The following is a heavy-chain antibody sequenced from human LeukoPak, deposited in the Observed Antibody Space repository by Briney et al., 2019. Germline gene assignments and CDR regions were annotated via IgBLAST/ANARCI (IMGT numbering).Heavy chain of an antibody. CDR1: GFTFSSYE. J-gene: IGHJ4*02. CDR2: ITSSGSTI. CDR3: ARDQGYCSSPSCAYYFDY. D-gene: IGHD2-2*01. Sequence: PGGSLRLSCAVSGFTFSSYEINWVRQAPGKGLEWLSYITSSGSTIYYADSVKGRFTISRDNAKNSLYLQMNSLRAEDTAIYYGARDQGYCSSPSCAYYFDYWGQGPLVTVPS. V-gene: IGHV3-48*03.